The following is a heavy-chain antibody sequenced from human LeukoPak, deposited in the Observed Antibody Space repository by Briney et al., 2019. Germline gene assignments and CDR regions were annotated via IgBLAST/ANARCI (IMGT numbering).Heavy chain of an antibody. V-gene: IGHV4-34*01. CDR2: INHSGSI. D-gene: IGHD2-2*01. CDR1: GGSFSGYY. J-gene: IGHJ5*02. CDR3: ARGPLIVVVPAAPRGWFDP. Sequence: SETLSLTCAVYGGSFSGYYWSWIRQPPGKGLEWIGEINHSGSINYNPSLKSRVTISVDTSRNQFSLKLSSVTAADTAVYYCARGPLIVVVPAAPRGWFDPWGQGTLVTVSS.